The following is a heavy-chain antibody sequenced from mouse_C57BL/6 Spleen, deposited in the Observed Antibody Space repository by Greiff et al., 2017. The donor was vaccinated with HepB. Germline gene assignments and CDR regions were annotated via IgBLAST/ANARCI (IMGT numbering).Heavy chain of an antibody. V-gene: IGHV1-85*01. Sequence: VQVVESGPELVKPGASVKLSCKASGYTFTSYDINWVKQRPGQGLEWIGWIYPRDGSTKYNEKFKGKATLTVDTSSSTAYMELHSLTSEDSAVYFCARRGDGYYPAWFAYWGQGTLVTVSA. CDR1: GYTFTSYD. D-gene: IGHD2-3*01. J-gene: IGHJ3*01. CDR2: IYPRDGST. CDR3: ARRGDGYYPAWFAY.